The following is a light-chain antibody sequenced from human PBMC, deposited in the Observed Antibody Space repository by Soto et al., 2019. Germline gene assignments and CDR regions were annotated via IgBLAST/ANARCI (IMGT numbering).Light chain of an antibody. J-gene: IGLJ1*01. CDR2: EVS. Sequence: QSALTQPASVSGSPGQSITISCTGTSSDVGGYNYVSWYQQHPGKAPKLMIYEVSNRPSGVSNRFSGSKSGNTASLTISGLQAEDEADYYCAAWDDSPNVLYVFGTGTKVTVL. CDR3: AAWDDSPNVLYV. CDR1: SSDVGGYNY. V-gene: IGLV2-14*01.